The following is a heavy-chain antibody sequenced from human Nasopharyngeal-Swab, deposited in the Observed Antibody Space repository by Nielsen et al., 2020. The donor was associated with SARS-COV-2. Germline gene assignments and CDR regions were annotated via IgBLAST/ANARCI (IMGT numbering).Heavy chain of an antibody. J-gene: IGHJ4*02. CDR1: GFTFSSYG. D-gene: IGHD2-15*01. Sequence: GESPKISCAASGFTFSSYGMHWVRQAPGKGLEWVAVIWYDGSNKYYADSVKGRFTISRDNSKNTLYLQMNSLRAEDTAVYYCARAPLGYCSGGSCLPDYWGQGTLVTVSS. CDR3: ARAPLGYCSGGSCLPDY. V-gene: IGHV3-33*01. CDR2: IWYDGSNK.